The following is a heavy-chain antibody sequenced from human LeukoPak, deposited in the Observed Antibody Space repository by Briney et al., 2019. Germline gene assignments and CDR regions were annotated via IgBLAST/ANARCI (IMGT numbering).Heavy chain of an antibody. CDR1: GGSISSYY. J-gene: IGHJ3*02. CDR3: ARAGRSGYYKLLHDGAFDI. CDR2: IYYSGST. Sequence: SETLSLTCTVSGGSISSYYWSWIRQPPGKGLEWIGYIYYSGSTNYNPSLKSRVTISVDTSKNQFSLKLSSVTAADTAVYYCARAGRSGYYKLLHDGAFDIWGQGTMVTVSS. D-gene: IGHD3-3*01. V-gene: IGHV4-59*01.